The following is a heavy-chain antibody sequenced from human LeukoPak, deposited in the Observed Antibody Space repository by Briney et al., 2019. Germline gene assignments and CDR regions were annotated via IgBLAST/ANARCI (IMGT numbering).Heavy chain of an antibody. CDR3: ATTPGGYSYGHHFDY. V-gene: IGHV4-39*07. Sequence: SETLSLTCTVSGGSISSSSYYWGWIRQPPGKGLEWIGSIYYGGSTYYNPSLKSRVTISVDTSKNQFSLKLSSVTAADTAVYYCATTPGGYSYGHHFDYWGQGTLVTVSS. CDR1: GGSISSSSYY. D-gene: IGHD5-18*01. CDR2: IYYGGST. J-gene: IGHJ4*02.